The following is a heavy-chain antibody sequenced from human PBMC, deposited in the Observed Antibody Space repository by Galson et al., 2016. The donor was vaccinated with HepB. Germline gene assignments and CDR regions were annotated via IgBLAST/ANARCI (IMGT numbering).Heavy chain of an antibody. Sequence: SLRLSCAASGFTFSTYGMHWVRQAPGKGLEWVAVISYDRSNKNYAASVKGRFTISRDNSKNTLYLEMTSLREEDTAVYYYAKDYSGYYFDGTGYYNALDYWGQGALVTVSS. CDR2: ISYDRSNK. CDR1: GFTFSTYG. V-gene: IGHV3-30*18. D-gene: IGHD3-22*01. J-gene: IGHJ4*02. CDR3: AKDYSGYYFDGTGYYNALDY.